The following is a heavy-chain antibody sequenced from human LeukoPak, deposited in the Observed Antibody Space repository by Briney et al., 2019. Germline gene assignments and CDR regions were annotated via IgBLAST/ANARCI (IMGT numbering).Heavy chain of an antibody. CDR2: VNHSGST. CDR3: ARRFVWGYYRTTDS. D-gene: IGHD3-16*02. J-gene: IGHJ5*01. CDR1: GGSFNGYF. Sequence: SETLSLTCDVYGGSFNGYFWSWIRQPPGKGLEWIGEVNHSGSTNYNLSLKSRVTISVDTSKNQFSLNLSSVTAADTAVYYCARRFVWGYYRTTDSWGQGTLVTVSS. V-gene: IGHV4-34*01.